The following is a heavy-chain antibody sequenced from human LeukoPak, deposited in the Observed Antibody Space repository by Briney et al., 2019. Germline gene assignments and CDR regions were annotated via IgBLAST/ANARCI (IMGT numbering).Heavy chain of an antibody. Sequence: ASVKVSCKASGYTFTSYDINWVRQATGQGLEWMGWMNPNSGNTGYAQEFQGRVTMTRNTSISTAYMELSSLRSKDAAEYDCASGTYSSSYWGQGTLVTVSS. CDR3: ASGTYSSSY. D-gene: IGHD6-13*01. V-gene: IGHV1-8*01. CDR2: MNPNSGNT. CDR1: GYTFTSYD. J-gene: IGHJ4*02.